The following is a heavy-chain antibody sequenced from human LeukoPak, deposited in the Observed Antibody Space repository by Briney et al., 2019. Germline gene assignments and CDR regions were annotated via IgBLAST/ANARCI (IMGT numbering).Heavy chain of an antibody. V-gene: IGHV3-74*01. Sequence: PGGSLRLSCAASGLTLSSHWMHWVRQAPGKGLVWVSRITNDGSSTTYADSVKGRFTISRDNAKNMLYLQVNSLRAEDTAVYYCARAGGSTVSHSDYWGQGTLVTVSS. CDR2: ITNDGSST. J-gene: IGHJ4*02. D-gene: IGHD4-17*01. CDR1: GLTLSSHW. CDR3: ARAGGSTVSHSDY.